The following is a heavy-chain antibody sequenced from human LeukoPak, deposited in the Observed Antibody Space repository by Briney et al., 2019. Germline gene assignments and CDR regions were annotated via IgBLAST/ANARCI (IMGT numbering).Heavy chain of an antibody. CDR3: ARWDCSGGSCQPGFDY. D-gene: IGHD2-15*01. CDR1: GGSISSYY. CDR2: IYYSGST. Sequence: SETLSLTCTVSGGSISSYYWSWIRQPPGKGLEWIGYIYYSGSTNYNPSLKSRVTISVDTSKNQFSLKLSSVTAADTAVYYCARWDCSGGSCQPGFDYWGQGTLVTVSS. J-gene: IGHJ4*02. V-gene: IGHV4-59*01.